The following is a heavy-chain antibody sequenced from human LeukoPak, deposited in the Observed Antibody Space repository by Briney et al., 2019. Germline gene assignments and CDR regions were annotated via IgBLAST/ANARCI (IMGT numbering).Heavy chain of an antibody. Sequence: GESLKISCKGSGYSFTNYWIGWVRQMPGKGLEWMGVIYPGDSDTRYSPSFQGKVTISADKSISNAYLQWSSLKASDTAMYYCARNSGNYYRAYFDYWGQGTLVTVSS. CDR3: ARNSGNYYRAYFDY. CDR2: IYPGDSDT. V-gene: IGHV5-51*01. D-gene: IGHD1-26*01. J-gene: IGHJ4*02. CDR1: GYSFTNYW.